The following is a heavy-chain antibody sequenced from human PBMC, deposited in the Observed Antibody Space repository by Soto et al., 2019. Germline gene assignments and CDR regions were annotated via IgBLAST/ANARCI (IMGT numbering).Heavy chain of an antibody. CDR2: IYSGGST. V-gene: IGHV3-53*02. Sequence: EVQLVETGGGLIQPGGSLRLSCAASGFTVSSNYMSWVRQAPGKGLEWVSVIYSGGSTYYADAVKGRFTISRDNSKNTLYLHMNRLRAEDTAVYYCARTWWELTWFDPWGQGTLVTVSS. CDR3: ARTWWELTWFDP. D-gene: IGHD1-26*01. CDR1: GFTVSSNY. J-gene: IGHJ5*02.